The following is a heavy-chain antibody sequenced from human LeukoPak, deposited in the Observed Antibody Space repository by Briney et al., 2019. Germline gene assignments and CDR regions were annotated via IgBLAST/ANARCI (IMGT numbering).Heavy chain of an antibody. CDR2: ISGSGGST. D-gene: IGHD4-17*01. CDR1: GFTFSSYA. J-gene: IGHJ6*02. V-gene: IGHV3-23*01. Sequence: PGGSLRLSCAASGFTFSSYAMSWVRQAPGKGLEWVSAISGSGGSTYYAGSVKGRFTISRDNSKNTLYLQMNSLRAEDTAVYYCAKDLDGDYVYGMDVWGQGTTVTVSS. CDR3: AKDLDGDYVYGMDV.